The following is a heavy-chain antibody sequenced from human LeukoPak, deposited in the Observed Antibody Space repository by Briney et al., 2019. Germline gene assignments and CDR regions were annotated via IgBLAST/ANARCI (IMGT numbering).Heavy chain of an antibody. D-gene: IGHD2-21*02. J-gene: IGHJ4*02. CDR3: ASDSGIVVVTAISEVDY. Sequence: PGGSLRLSCAASGFTFSSYSMNWVRQAPGKGLEWVSSISSSSSYIYYADSGKGRFTISRDNAKNSLYLQMNSLRAENTAVYYCASDSGIVVVTAISEVDYWGQGTLVTVSS. CDR1: GFTFSSYS. CDR2: ISSSSSYI. V-gene: IGHV3-21*01.